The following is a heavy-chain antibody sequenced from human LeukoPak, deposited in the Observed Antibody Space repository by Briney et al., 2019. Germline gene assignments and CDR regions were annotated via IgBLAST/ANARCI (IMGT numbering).Heavy chain of an antibody. CDR3: ARYRVADPYYFDY. J-gene: IGHJ4*02. V-gene: IGHV5-51*01. Sequence: GESLKISCKCSGYSFTSYWIGWARQMPGKGLEWMGIIYPGDSDTRYSPSFQGQVTISADKSISTAYLQWSSLKASDTAMYYCARYRVADPYYFDYWGQGTLVTVSS. CDR2: IYPGDSDT. D-gene: IGHD2-15*01. CDR1: GYSFTSYW.